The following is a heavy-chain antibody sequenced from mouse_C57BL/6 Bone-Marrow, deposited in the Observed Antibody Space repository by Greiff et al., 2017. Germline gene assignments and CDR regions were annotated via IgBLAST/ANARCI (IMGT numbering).Heavy chain of an antibody. CDR3: ARLEFDGSSWDWYFDV. CDR2: IYPRDGST. D-gene: IGHD1-1*01. V-gene: IGHV1-85*01. Sequence: VQLQQSGPELVKPGASVKLSCKASGYTFTSYDINWVKQRPGQGLEWIGWIYPRDGSTKYNETFKGKATLTVDTSSSTAYMELHSLTSEDSAVYFCARLEFDGSSWDWYFDVWGTGTTVTVAS. J-gene: IGHJ1*03. CDR1: GYTFTSYD.